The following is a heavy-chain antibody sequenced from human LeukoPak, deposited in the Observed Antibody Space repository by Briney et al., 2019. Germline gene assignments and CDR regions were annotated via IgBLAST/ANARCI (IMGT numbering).Heavy chain of an antibody. CDR1: GFTFTNYA. J-gene: IGHJ4*02. Sequence: GGSLRLSCAASGFTFTNYAMSWVRQAPGKGLEWVSDISGSGDFTYYPDFVKGGIIIFIDKSKQELYLQMNSLRVEETALYYCARERPSGYSYGCDYWGQGTLVTVSS. V-gene: IGHV3-23*01. CDR3: ARERPSGYSYGCDY. D-gene: IGHD5-18*01. CDR2: ISGSGDFT.